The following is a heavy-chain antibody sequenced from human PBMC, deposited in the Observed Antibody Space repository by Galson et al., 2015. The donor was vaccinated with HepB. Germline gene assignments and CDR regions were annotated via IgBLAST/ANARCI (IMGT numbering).Heavy chain of an antibody. CDR3: ARVYCSSTSCYWPELGHFDI. V-gene: IGHV3-11*06. D-gene: IGHD2-2*01. CDR2: ISSSSSYT. CDR1: GFTFSDYY. Sequence: SLRLSCAASGFTFSDYYMSWIRQAPGKGLEWVSYISSSSSYTNYADSVKGRFTISRDNAKNSLYLQMNSLRAEDTAVYYCARVYCSSTSCYWPELGHFDIWGQGTMVTVSS. J-gene: IGHJ3*02.